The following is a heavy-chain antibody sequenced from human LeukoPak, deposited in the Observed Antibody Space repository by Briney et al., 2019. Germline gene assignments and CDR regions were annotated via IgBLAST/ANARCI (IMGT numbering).Heavy chain of an antibody. CDR3: ARASDYYDSSGYYYDFIYFQH. J-gene: IGHJ1*01. Sequence: ASVKVSCKASGYTFTGYYMHWVRQAPGQELEWMGWINPNSGGTNYAQKFQGRVTMTRDTSISTAYMELSRLRSDDTAVYYCARASDYYDSSGYYYDFIYFQHWGQGTLVTVSS. CDR2: INPNSGGT. V-gene: IGHV1-2*02. CDR1: GYTFTGYY. D-gene: IGHD3-22*01.